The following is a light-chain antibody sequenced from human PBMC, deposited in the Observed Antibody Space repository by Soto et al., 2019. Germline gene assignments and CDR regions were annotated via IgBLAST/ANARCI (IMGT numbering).Light chain of an antibody. V-gene: IGLV2-14*01. CDR2: EVS. Sequence: QSALTQPASVSGSPGQSITISCTGTSSDVGGYNYVSWYQQHPGKAPKLMIYEVSNRPSGVSNRFSGSKSGNTASLTTSGLQADDEADYYCSSYTTSSSPLVFGGGTKLTVL. J-gene: IGLJ2*01. CDR1: SSDVGGYNY. CDR3: SSYTTSSSPLV.